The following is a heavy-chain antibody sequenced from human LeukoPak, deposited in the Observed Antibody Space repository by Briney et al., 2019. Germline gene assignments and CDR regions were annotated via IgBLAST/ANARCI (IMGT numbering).Heavy chain of an antibody. V-gene: IGHV4-34*01. CDR2: INHSGST. CDR3: ARVGGYSYGGVDY. CDR1: GGSFSGYY. Sequence: SETLSLTCAVYGGSFSGYYWSWIRQPPGKGLEWIGEINHSGSTNYNPSLKSRVTISVDTSKNQFSLKLSSVTAADTAVYYCARVGGYSYGGVDYWGQGTLVTVSS. D-gene: IGHD5-18*01. J-gene: IGHJ4*02.